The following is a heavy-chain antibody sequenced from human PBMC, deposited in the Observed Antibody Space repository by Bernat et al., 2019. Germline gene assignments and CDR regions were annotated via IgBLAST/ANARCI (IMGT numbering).Heavy chain of an antibody. CDR2: IWYDGSNK. V-gene: IGHV3-33*01. CDR3: ARARTVTNFYFDY. J-gene: IGHJ4*02. D-gene: IGHD4-11*01. Sequence: QVQLVESGGGVVQPGRSQRLSCAASGFTFSSYGMHWVRQAPGKGLEWVAVIWYDGSNKYYADSVKGRFTISRDNSKNTLYLQMNSLRAEDTAVYYCARARTVTNFYFDYWGQGTLVTVSS. CDR1: GFTFSSYG.